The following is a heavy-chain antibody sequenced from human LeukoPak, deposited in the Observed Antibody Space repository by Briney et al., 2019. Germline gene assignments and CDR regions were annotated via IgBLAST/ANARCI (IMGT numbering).Heavy chain of an antibody. CDR3: ARADIVGATLDY. CDR1: GGSISSGSYY. D-gene: IGHD1-26*01. CDR2: IYTSGST. V-gene: IGHV4-61*02. Sequence: PSETLSLTCTVSGGSISSGSYYWSWIRQPAGKGLEWIGRIYTSGSTNYNPSLKRRVTISVDTSKNQFSLKLSSVTAADTAVYYCARADIVGATLDYWGQGTLVTVSS. J-gene: IGHJ4*02.